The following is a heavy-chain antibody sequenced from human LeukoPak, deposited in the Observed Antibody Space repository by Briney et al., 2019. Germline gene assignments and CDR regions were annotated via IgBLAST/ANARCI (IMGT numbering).Heavy chain of an antibody. J-gene: IGHJ4*02. CDR3: ARAQVPAATFDY. Sequence: PSQTLSLTCTVSGGSISSGGYYWSWIRQHPGKGLEWIGYIYYSGSTYYNPSLKSRVTISVDTSKNQFSLKLSSVTAADTAVYYCARAQVPAATFDYWGQGTLVTVSS. V-gene: IGHV4-31*03. CDR2: IYYSGST. D-gene: IGHD2-2*01. CDR1: GGSISSGGYY.